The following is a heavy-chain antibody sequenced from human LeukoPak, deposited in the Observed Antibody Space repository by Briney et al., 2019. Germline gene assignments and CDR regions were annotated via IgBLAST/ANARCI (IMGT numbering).Heavy chain of an antibody. CDR3: ARDLRGIAARLGDYWFDP. V-gene: IGHV3-21*01. CDR1: GFTFSSYS. CDR2: ISSSSSYI. Sequence: GGSLRLSCAASGFTFSSYSMNWVRQAPGKGLEWVSSISSSSSYIYYADSVKGRFTISRDNAKNSLYLQMNSLRAEDTAVYYCARDLRGIAARLGDYWFDPWGQGTLVTVSS. J-gene: IGHJ5*02. D-gene: IGHD6-6*01.